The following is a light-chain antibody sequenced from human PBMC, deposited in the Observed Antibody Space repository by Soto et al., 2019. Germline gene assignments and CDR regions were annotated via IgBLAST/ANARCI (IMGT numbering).Light chain of an antibody. Sequence: EIVMTQSPATLSVSPGERATLSCRASQSVSSNLAWYQQKPGQAPRLLIYGASTRATGIPARFSGSGSGTQFTLTSSSLQSEDLAAYYRQQYNYWPPMAFGQGTKVEIK. J-gene: IGKJ1*01. CDR3: QQYNYWPPMA. V-gene: IGKV3-15*01. CDR1: QSVSSN. CDR2: GAS.